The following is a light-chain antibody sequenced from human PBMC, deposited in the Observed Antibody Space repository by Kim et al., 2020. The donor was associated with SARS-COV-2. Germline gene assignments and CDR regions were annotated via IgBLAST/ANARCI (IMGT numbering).Light chain of an antibody. CDR3: NSWDNSGGHVV. Sequence: SSELTQDPAVSVALGQTVRITCQGDSLRTYYASWYQQKPGQAPILVIYGKNNRPSGIPDRFSGSSSGNTASLTVTGAQAVDEADYYCNSWDNSGGHVVFG. CDR1: SLRTYY. CDR2: GKN. J-gene: IGLJ2*01. V-gene: IGLV3-19*01.